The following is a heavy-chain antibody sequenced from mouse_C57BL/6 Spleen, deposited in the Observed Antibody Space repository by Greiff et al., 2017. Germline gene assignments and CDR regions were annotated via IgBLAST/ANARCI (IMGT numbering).Heavy chain of an antibody. D-gene: IGHD4-1*02. J-gene: IGHJ2*01. CDR3: ARPQLGREAFDY. V-gene: IGHV5-17*01. CDR1: GFTFSDYG. Sequence: VQLKESGGGLVKPGGSLKLSCAASGFTFSDYGMHWVRQAPEKGLEWVAYISSGSSTIYYADTVKGRFTISRDNAKNTLFLQMTSLRSEDTAMYYCARPQLGREAFDYWGQGTTLTVSS. CDR2: ISSGSSTI.